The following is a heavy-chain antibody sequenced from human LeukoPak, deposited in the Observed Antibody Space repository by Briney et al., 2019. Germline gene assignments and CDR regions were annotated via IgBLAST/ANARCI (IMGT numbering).Heavy chain of an antibody. CDR3: ARGEFATIFGVVIENYYYGMDV. Sequence: SETLSLTCAVYRGSFSGYYWSWTRQPPGKGLELIGEINHSGSTNYNPSLKSRVTISVDTSKNQFSLKLSSVTAADTAVYYCARGEFATIFGVVIENYYYGMDVWGQGTTVTVSS. V-gene: IGHV4-34*01. J-gene: IGHJ6*02. CDR1: RGSFSGYY. CDR2: INHSGST. D-gene: IGHD3-3*01.